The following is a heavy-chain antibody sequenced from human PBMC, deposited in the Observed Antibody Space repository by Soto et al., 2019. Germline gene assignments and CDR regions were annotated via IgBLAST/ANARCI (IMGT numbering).Heavy chain of an antibody. V-gene: IGHV4-39*01. D-gene: IGHD2-21*01. CDR3: ARQEHIVVVNAIHDAFDI. Sequence: SETLSLTCTVSGGSISSSSYYWGWIRQPPGKGLEWIGSIYYSGSTYYNPSLKSRVTISVDTSKNQFSLKLSSVTAADTAVYYCARQEHIVVVNAIHDAFDIWGQGTMVTVSS. J-gene: IGHJ3*02. CDR1: GGSISSSSYY. CDR2: IYYSGST.